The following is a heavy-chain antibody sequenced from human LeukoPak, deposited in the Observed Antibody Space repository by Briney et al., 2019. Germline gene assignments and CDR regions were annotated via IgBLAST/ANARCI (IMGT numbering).Heavy chain of an antibody. CDR2: ISGSGGST. V-gene: IGHV3-23*01. CDR1: GFTFSSYA. J-gene: IGHJ4*02. D-gene: IGHD5-12*01. Sequence: TGGSLRLSCAASGFTFSSYAMSWVRQAPGKGLEWVSAISGSGGSTHYADSVKGRFTISRDNSKNTLYLQMNSLRAEDTAVYYCAKDGDIVATSTYFDYWGQGTLVTVSS. CDR3: AKDGDIVATSTYFDY.